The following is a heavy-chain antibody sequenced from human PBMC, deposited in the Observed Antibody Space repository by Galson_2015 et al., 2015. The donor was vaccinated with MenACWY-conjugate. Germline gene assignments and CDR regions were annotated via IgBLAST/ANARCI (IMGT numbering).Heavy chain of an antibody. J-gene: IGHJ5*02. Sequence: SLRLSCAASGFTVSNLYMTWVRQAPGKGLECVAIIDSGDRTYYSDSVKGRFTISRDDSKNMVYVDMKSLTTDDTALCYCIIHPHSRSETWGQGTLVTVSS. V-gene: IGHV3-53*01. CDR3: IIHPHSRSET. D-gene: IGHD6-13*01. CDR2: IDSGDRT. CDR1: GFTVSNLY.